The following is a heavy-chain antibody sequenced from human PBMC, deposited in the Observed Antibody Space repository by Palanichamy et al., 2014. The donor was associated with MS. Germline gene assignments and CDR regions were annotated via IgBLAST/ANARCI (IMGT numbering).Heavy chain of an antibody. J-gene: IGHJ4*02. CDR2: IWYDGSNK. Sequence: VQLVESGGGVVQPGRSLRLSCAASGFTFSSYGMHWVRQAPGKGLEWVAVIWYDGSNKYYADSVKGRFTISRDNSKNTLYLQMNSLRAEDTAVYYCAREGIAVAGTLDYWGQGTLVTVSS. CDR1: GFTFSSYG. D-gene: IGHD6-19*01. V-gene: IGHV3-33*01. CDR3: AREGIAVAGTLDY.